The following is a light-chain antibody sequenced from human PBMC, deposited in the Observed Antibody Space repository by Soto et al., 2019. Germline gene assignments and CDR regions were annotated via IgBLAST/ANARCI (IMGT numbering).Light chain of an antibody. Sequence: SYELTQPPSVSVAPGQTPTISRGGNNIGSKGVHWYQQKPGQAPVLVVYEDSDRPSGIPERFSGSNSGNTATLTISRVEAGDEADYYCQVWDKSSDQPVFGGGTKLTVL. V-gene: IGLV3-21*02. CDR2: EDS. CDR1: NIGSKG. J-gene: IGLJ2*01. CDR3: QVWDKSSDQPV.